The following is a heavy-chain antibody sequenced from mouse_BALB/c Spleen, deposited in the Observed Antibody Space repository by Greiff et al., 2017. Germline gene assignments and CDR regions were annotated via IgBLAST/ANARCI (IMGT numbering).Heavy chain of an antibody. V-gene: IGHV14-1*02. Sequence: VQLQQSGAELVRPGALVKLSCKASGFNIKDYYMHWVKQRPEQGLEWIGWIDPENGNTIYDPKFQGKASITADTSSNTAYLQLSSLTSEDTAVYYCALYYRYDDAMDYWGQGTSVTVSS. J-gene: IGHJ4*01. CDR1: GFNIKDYY. D-gene: IGHD2-14*01. CDR2: IDPENGNT. CDR3: ALYYRYDDAMDY.